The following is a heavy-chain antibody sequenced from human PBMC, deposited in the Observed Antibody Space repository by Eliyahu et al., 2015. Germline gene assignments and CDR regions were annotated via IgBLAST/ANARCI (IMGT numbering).Heavy chain of an antibody. CDR2: INHSGST. CDR3: ARVGPIATRPSGFDY. Sequence: QVQLQQWGAGLLKPSETLSLTCAXXGXSFXGYYWSWXRQPXGKGLEXIGEINHSGSTNYNPSXKSRVTISVDTSKNQFSLNLSSVTAADTAVYYCARVGPIATRPSGFDYWGQGTLVTVSS. V-gene: IGHV4-34*01. J-gene: IGHJ4*02. CDR1: GXSFXGYY. D-gene: IGHD6-6*01.